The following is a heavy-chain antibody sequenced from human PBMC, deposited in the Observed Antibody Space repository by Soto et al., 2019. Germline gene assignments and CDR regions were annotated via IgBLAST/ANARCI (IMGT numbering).Heavy chain of an antibody. V-gene: IGHV4-59*01. CDR2: IYYSGTT. CDR3: ARNWFDP. J-gene: IGHJ5*02. Sequence: QVLLQESGPGLVKPSETLSLTCTVAGGSISGYYWSWIRQPPGKGLEWIGYIYYSGTTNYNPSLKTRVTISVDTSKNQFSLKLNSVTAADTAVYYCARNWFDPWGQGTLVTVSS. CDR1: GGSISGYY.